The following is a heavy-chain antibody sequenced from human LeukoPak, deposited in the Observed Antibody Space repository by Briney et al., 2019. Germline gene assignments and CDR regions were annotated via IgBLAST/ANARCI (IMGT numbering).Heavy chain of an antibody. CDR2: INTNTGNP. V-gene: IGHV7-4-1*02. J-gene: IGHJ3*02. D-gene: IGHD1-20*01. Sequence: ASVKVSCKASGYTFTSYAMNWVRQAPGQGLEWMGWINTNTGNPTYAQGFTGRFVFSLDTSVSTAYLQISSLKAEDTAVYYCARDPEDNWNDDAFDIWGQGTMVTVSS. CDR3: ARDPEDNWNDDAFDI. CDR1: GYTFTSYA.